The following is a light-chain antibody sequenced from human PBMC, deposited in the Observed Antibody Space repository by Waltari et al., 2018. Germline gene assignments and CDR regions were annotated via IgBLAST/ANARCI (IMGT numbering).Light chain of an antibody. CDR2: YAN. CDR1: QGISSY. J-gene: IGKJ2*01. CDR3: QQGNSNPYT. V-gene: IGKV1-13*02. Sequence: IQMSQSPSSLSASVGDRVTITCRASQGISSYLNWYQQIPGKAPKLLIFYANSLASGVPSRFSGSGSGTDFTLTISSLQPEDFATYYCQQGNSNPYTFGQGTKVEIK.